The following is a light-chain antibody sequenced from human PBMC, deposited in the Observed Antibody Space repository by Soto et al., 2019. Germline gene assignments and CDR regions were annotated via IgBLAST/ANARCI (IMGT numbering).Light chain of an antibody. V-gene: IGKV3-11*01. CDR3: QQYNNWLWT. Sequence: EVVLTQSPDTLSLSPGETATLSCRASQSVDRYVAWYQQKPGQAPRLLIYDASNRATGIPARFSGSGSGTDFTLTISSLEPEDFAVYYCQQYNNWLWTFGQGTKVDIK. J-gene: IGKJ1*01. CDR1: QSVDRY. CDR2: DAS.